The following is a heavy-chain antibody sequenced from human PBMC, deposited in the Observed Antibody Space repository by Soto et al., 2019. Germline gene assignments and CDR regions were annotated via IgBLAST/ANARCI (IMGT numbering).Heavy chain of an antibody. Sequence: QITLKESGPTLVKHTQTLTLTCTFSGFSLSTSGVGVGWIRQPPGKALEWLALIFWDDDKRYSPSLKSRLTITKDTSKNQVVLTMTNMDPVDAATYYCTHHGYYSYGMDVWGQGTTVTVSS. CDR3: THHGYYSYGMDV. CDR2: IFWDDDK. V-gene: IGHV2-5*02. J-gene: IGHJ6*02. CDR1: GFSLSTSGVG.